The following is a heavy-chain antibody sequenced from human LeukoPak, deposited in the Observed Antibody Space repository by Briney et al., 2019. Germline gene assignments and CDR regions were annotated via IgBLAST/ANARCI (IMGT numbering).Heavy chain of an antibody. D-gene: IGHD3-22*01. Sequence: SVTLSLTCTVSGGSISGHYWSWIRQSPGKGLEWIGYIYNSGSTNYNPSLKSRVTISVDTSKNQFSLKVSSVTAADTAVYYCARHTFDRSDYYLDHWGQGTLVTVSS. V-gene: IGHV4-59*08. J-gene: IGHJ4*02. CDR3: ARHTFDRSDYYLDH. CDR2: IYNSGST. CDR1: GGSISGHY.